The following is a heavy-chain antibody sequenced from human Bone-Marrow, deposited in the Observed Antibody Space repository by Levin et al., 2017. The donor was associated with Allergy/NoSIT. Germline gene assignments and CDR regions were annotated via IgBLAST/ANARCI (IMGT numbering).Heavy chain of an antibody. CDR1: GFTFGSYG. Sequence: GGSLRLSCEASGFTFGSYGMHWVRQAPGKGLDWVAYIWFDGSDKYYSESVKGRFTISRDSSKNTLYLQMNSLRGDDTAMYYCVRRGDYDNYFEYWGRGTLVTVSS. J-gene: IGHJ4*02. D-gene: IGHD4-17*01. V-gene: IGHV3-33*01. CDR2: IWFDGSDK. CDR3: VRRGDYDNYFEY.